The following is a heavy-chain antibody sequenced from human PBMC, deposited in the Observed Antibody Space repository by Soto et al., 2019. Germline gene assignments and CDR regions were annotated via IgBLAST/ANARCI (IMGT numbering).Heavy chain of an antibody. J-gene: IGHJ4*02. CDR3: ARVIIRDGYFDY. Sequence: GGSLRLSCAASGFTFSSYWMHWVRQAPGKGLVWVSRINSDGSSTSYADSVKGRFTISRDNAKNTLYLQMTSLRAEDTAVYYCARVIIRDGYFDYWGQGTLVTVSS. CDR2: INSDGSST. D-gene: IGHD2-21*01. V-gene: IGHV3-74*01. CDR1: GFTFSSYW.